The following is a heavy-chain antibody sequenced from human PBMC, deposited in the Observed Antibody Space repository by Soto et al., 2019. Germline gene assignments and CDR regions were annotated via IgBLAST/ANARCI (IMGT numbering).Heavy chain of an antibody. Sequence: QVQLVQSGAEVKKPGSSVKVSCKASGGTFSSYTISWVRQAPGQGLEWMGRIIPILGIANYAQKFQGRVTXTXAKSTSTAYMELSSLRSEDTAVYYCARDQRLRGFDYWGQGTLVTVSS. CDR3: ARDQRLRGFDY. V-gene: IGHV1-69*08. CDR2: IIPILGIA. J-gene: IGHJ4*02. D-gene: IGHD4-17*01. CDR1: GGTFSSYT.